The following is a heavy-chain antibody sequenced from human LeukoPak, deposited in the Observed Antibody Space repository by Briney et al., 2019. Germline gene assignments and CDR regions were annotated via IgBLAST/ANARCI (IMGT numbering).Heavy chain of an antibody. CDR3: AKAGRGWYYFDY. CDR1: GFTFSSYA. D-gene: IGHD6-19*01. CDR2: ISGSGGNT. Sequence: PGGSLRLSCAASGFTFSSYAMSWVRQAPGKGLEWVSAISGSGGNTYYADSVKGRFTISRDNSKNTLYLQMNSLRAEDTAVYYCAKAGRGWYYFDYWGQGTLVTVSS. J-gene: IGHJ4*02. V-gene: IGHV3-23*01.